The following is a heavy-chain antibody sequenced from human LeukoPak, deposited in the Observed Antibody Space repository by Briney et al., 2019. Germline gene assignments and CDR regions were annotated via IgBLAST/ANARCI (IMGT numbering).Heavy chain of an antibody. D-gene: IGHD3-10*01. J-gene: IGHJ4*02. V-gene: IGHV1-69*04. CDR2: IIPILGIA. Sequence: SVKVSCKASGGTFSSYAISWVRQAPGQGLEWMGRIIPILGIANYAQKFQGRVTITADKSTSTAYMELSSLRSEDTAVYYCASSGSGSYYNDYWGQGTLVTVSS. CDR1: GGTFSSYA. CDR3: ASSGSGSYYNDY.